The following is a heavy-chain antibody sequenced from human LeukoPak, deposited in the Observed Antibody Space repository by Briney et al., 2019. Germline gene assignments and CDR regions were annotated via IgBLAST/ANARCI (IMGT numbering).Heavy chain of an antibody. CDR2: ISSSSSYI. CDR3: ARGGTGLQQTFLDY. V-gene: IGHV3-21*04. Sequence: LSLTCTVSGGSISSSSYYWGWIRQPPGKGLEWVSSISSSSSYIYYADSVKGRFTISRDNAKNSLYLQMNSLKTEDTAVYYCARGGTGLQQTFLDYWGQGTLVTVSS. J-gene: IGHJ4*02. D-gene: IGHD4-11*01. CDR1: GGSISSSS.